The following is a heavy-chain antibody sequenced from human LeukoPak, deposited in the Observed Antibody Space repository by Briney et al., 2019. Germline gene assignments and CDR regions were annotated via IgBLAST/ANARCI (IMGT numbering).Heavy chain of an antibody. CDR1: GYTFTSYG. D-gene: IGHD2-2*01. Sequence: ASVKVSCKASGYTFTSYGISWVRQAPGQGLEWMGWISAYNGNTNYAQKLQGRVTMTTDTSTSTAYMGLRSLRSDDTAVYYCAREDIVVVPAAMLGYYYGMDVWGQGTTVTVSS. J-gene: IGHJ6*02. V-gene: IGHV1-18*01. CDR2: ISAYNGNT. CDR3: AREDIVVVPAAMLGYYYGMDV.